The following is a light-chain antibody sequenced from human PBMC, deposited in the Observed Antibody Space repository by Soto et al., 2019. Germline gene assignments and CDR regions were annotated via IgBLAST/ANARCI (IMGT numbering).Light chain of an antibody. Sequence: DIQMTQSPSSLSASVGDRVTITCRASQGISTFLAWYQQKPGKAPKLLIYAASILQSGVPSRFRGSGSGTDFTLTISRLQPEDFATYSCQQLNSYPLTFGGGTKVDIK. CDR2: AAS. V-gene: IGKV1-9*01. CDR3: QQLNSYPLT. CDR1: QGISTF. J-gene: IGKJ4*01.